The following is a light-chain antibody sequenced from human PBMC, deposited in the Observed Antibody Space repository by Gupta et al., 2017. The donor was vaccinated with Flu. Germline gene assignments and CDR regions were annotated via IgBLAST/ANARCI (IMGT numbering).Light chain of an antibody. CDR3: RQSIQLPRT. J-gene: IGKJ1*01. CDR2: EVS. CDR1: QSILHCDGKTY. Sequence: DIGMTQTPLSLSVTPGQPASISCKSSQSILHCDGKTYFYWYRQRPGQPPQLLIYEVSNLFSGVPDRFSGSGSGTDFTLKISRGEAEDVGVYYCRQSIQLPRTFRQETKVEIK. V-gene: IGKV2D-29*01.